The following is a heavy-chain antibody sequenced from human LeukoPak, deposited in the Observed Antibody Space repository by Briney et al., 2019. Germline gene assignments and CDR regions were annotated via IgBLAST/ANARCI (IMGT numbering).Heavy chain of an antibody. D-gene: IGHD7-27*01. Sequence: SETLSLTCTVSGGSISSSSYYWGWIRQPPGKGLGWIGSIYYSGSTYYNPSLKSRVTISVDTSKNQFSLKLSSVTAADTAVYYCASNLGMYYFDYWGQGTLVTVSP. V-gene: IGHV4-39*01. CDR2: IYYSGST. CDR3: ASNLGMYYFDY. J-gene: IGHJ4*02. CDR1: GGSISSSSYY.